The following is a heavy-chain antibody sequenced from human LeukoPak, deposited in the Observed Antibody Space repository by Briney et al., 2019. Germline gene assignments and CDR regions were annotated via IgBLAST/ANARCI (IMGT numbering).Heavy chain of an antibody. CDR1: GGSISSYY. Sequence: PSETLCLTCTVSGGSISSYYWSWIRQPPGKGLEWIGYIYYSGSTNYNPSLKSRVTISVDTSKNQFSLKLSSVTAADTAVYYCARVRLWFGAYFDYWGQGTLVTVSS. CDR2: IYYSGST. V-gene: IGHV4-59*01. D-gene: IGHD5-18*01. J-gene: IGHJ4*02. CDR3: ARVRLWFGAYFDY.